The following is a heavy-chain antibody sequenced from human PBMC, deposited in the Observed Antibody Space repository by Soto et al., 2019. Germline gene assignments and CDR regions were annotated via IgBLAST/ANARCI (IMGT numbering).Heavy chain of an antibody. CDR1: CGSISSSNYY. Sequence: TSETPSLTCTVSCGSISSSNYYWAWGRPPPGKGLEWVAKIYYSGDTYSPPAPRSPLPVSVNPSKKQFSLKLPSLTAEDTAMYYCASLQVPGNFDYGGQETLVAVPS. CDR3: ASLQVPGNFDY. J-gene: IGHJ4*02. V-gene: IGHV4-39*01. CDR2: IYYSGDT. D-gene: IGHD6-13*01.